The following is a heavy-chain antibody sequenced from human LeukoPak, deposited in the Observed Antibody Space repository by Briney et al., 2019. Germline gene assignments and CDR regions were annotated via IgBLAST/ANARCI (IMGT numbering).Heavy chain of an antibody. J-gene: IGHJ4*02. CDR2: ISGSSSAI. D-gene: IGHD5-12*01. Sequence: GGSLRLSCAASGFTFSTYGMTWVRQAPGKGLEWVSYISGSSSAINYADSVKGRFTISRDNAKNSLYLQMNSLRAGDTAVYYCATYSGYDRIFDHWGQGTLVTVSS. CDR3: ATYSGYDRIFDH. CDR1: GFTFSTYG. V-gene: IGHV3-48*01.